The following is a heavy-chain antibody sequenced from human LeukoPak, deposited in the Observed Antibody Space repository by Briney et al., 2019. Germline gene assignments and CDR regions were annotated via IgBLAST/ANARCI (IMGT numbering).Heavy chain of an antibody. CDR3: AKMGNRWPQFYNLDY. V-gene: IGHV3-23*01. J-gene: IGHJ4*02. CDR1: GFTFSSYA. D-gene: IGHD5-24*01. CDR2: ISGSGGST. Sequence: GSLRLSCAASGFTFSSYAMSWVRQAPGKGLEWVSTISGSGGSTYYADSVKGRFTISRDNSKNTLYLQMNSLRAEDTAIYYCAKMGNRWPQFYNLDYWGQGTLVAVSS.